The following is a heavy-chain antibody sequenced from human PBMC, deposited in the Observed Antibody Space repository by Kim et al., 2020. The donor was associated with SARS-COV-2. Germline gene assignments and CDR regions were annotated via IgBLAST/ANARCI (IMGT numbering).Heavy chain of an antibody. CDR3: ARGNTILGGMDV. CDR1: GGSFSGYH. J-gene: IGHJ6*02. CDR2: INHSGNT. V-gene: IGHV4-34*01. D-gene: IGHD2-21*01. Sequence: SETLSLTCAVYGGSFSGYHWSWIRQPPGKGLEWIGEINHSGNTNYNPSLKSRVTTSVDTSKNQVFLNLSSVTAADTAVYYCARGNTILGGMDVGGQGTTVTVSS.